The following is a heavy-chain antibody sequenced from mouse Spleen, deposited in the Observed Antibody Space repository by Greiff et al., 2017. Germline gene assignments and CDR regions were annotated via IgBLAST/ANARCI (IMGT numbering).Heavy chain of an antibody. CDR2: IYPGSGST. CDR3: AYYGSSLYYYAMDY. CDR1: GYTFTSYW. Sequence: QVQLKQPGAELVKPGASVKMSCKASGYTFTSYWITWVKQRPGQGLEWIGDIYPGSGSTNYNEKFKSKATLTVDTSSSTAYMQLSSLTSEDSAVYYCAYYGSSLYYYAMDYWGQGTSVTVSS. V-gene: IGHV1-55*01. D-gene: IGHD1-1*01. J-gene: IGHJ4*01.